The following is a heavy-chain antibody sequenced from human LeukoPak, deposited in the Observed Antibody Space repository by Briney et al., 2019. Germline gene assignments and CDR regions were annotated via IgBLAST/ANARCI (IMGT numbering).Heavy chain of an antibody. D-gene: IGHD3-22*01. J-gene: IGHJ3*02. Sequence: GGSLRLSCAASGFTFTTYSMSWVRQAPGKGLESVSAIRGSGGSTYYADSVKGRFTISRDDSKSTLYLQMNSLRAEDTAVYYCARDYYSYSRGSWAFDIWGQGTMVTVSS. CDR2: IRGSGGST. CDR3: ARDYYSYSRGSWAFDI. CDR1: GFTFTTYS. V-gene: IGHV3-23*01.